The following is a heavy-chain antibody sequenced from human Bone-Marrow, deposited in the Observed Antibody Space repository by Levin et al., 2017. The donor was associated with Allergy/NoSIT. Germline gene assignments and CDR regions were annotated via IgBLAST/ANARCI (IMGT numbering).Heavy chain of an antibody. Sequence: GESLKISCAASGIALTNYGMHWVRQAPGKGLEWVATISHDENFKSHADSVKGRFTTSRDISKNTLYLQLNSLGVEDTAVYYCAKEDCIGGSCLGGGVWGKGTTVTVSS. CDR3: AKEDCIGGSCLGGGV. CDR1: GIALTNYG. CDR2: ISHDENFK. D-gene: IGHD2-15*01. J-gene: IGHJ6*04. V-gene: IGHV3-30*18.